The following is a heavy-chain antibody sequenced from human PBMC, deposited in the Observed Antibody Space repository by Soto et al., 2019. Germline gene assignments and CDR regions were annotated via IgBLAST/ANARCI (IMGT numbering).Heavy chain of an antibody. CDR3: ARDRPTIFGVGHAFDI. CDR1: GGSISSSY. CDR2: IYYSGST. V-gene: IGHV4-59*01. Sequence: PSETLSLARTASGGSISSSYWTWTRQPPGKGLEWIGYIYYSGSTNYNPSLKSRVTISVDTSKNQFSLKLSSVTAADTAVYYCARDRPTIFGVGHAFDIWGQGTMVTVSS. D-gene: IGHD3-3*01. J-gene: IGHJ3*02.